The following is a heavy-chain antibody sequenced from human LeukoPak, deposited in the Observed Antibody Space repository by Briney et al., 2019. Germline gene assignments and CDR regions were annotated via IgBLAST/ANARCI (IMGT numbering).Heavy chain of an antibody. Sequence: SETQSLTCAVSGYSISSGYCWGWIRQPPGKGLEWIGSIYHSGSTYYNPSLKSRVTISVDTSKNQFSLKLSSVTAADTAVYYCLSVGGDYWGQGTLVTVSS. CDR1: GYSISSGYC. J-gene: IGHJ4*02. V-gene: IGHV4-38-2*01. D-gene: IGHD3-10*01. CDR2: IYHSGST. CDR3: LSVGGDY.